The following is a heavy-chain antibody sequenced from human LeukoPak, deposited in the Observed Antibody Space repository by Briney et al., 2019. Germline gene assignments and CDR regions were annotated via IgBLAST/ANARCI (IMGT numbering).Heavy chain of an antibody. J-gene: IGHJ4*02. D-gene: IGHD1-26*01. CDR3: AIPSWELPFDY. CDR2: ISGSGGST. CDR1: GFTFSSYA. V-gene: IGHV3-23*01. Sequence: GGSLSLSCAASGFTFSSYAMSWVRQAPGKGLEWVSAISGSGGSTYYAASVKGRFTISRDNSKNTLYLQMNSLRAEDTAVYYCAIPSWELPFDYWGQGTLVTVSS.